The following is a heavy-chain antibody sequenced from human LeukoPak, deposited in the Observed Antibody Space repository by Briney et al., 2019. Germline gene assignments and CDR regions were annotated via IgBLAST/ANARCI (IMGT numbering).Heavy chain of an antibody. D-gene: IGHD6-19*01. CDR2: ISSSSSYI. CDR3: ARAIAVAGTDAFDI. V-gene: IGHV3-21*01. Sequence: GGSLRLSCAASGFTVSSNYMNWVRQAPGKGLEWVSSISSSSSYIYYADSVKGRFTISRDNAKNSLYLQMNSLRAEDTAVYYCARAIAVAGTDAFDIWGQGTMVTVSS. J-gene: IGHJ3*02. CDR1: GFTVSSNY.